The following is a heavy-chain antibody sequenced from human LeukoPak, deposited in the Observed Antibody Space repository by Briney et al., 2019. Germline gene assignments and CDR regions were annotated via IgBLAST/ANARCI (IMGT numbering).Heavy chain of an antibody. CDR1: GGTFSSYA. CDR2: IIPILGIA. V-gene: IGHV1-69*04. Sequence: ASVKVSCKASGGTFSSYAISWVRQAPGQGLEWMGRIIPILGIANYAQKFQGRVTITADKSTSTAYMELSSLRSEDTAVYYCAREAYDSSGYFDYWGQGTLVTVSS. D-gene: IGHD3-22*01. J-gene: IGHJ4*02. CDR3: AREAYDSSGYFDY.